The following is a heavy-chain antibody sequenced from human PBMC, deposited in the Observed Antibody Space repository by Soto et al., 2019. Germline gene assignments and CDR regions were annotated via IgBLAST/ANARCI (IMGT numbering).Heavy chain of an antibody. J-gene: IGHJ6*02. V-gene: IGHV3-13*04. CDR3: ARGLLGYYYYGMDV. D-gene: IGHD3-16*01. CDR1: GFTFSSYD. Sequence: PGGSLRLSCAASGFTFSSYDMHWVRQATGKGLEWVSAIGTAGDTYYPGSVKGRFTISRENAKNSLYLQMNSLRAGDTAVYYCARGLLGYYYYGMDVWGQGTTVTVSS. CDR2: IGTAGDT.